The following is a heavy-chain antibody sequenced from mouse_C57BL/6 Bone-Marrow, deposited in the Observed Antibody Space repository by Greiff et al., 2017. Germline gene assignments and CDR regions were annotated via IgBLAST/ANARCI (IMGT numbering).Heavy chain of an antibody. CDR3: ARRYYGYVRFAY. J-gene: IGHJ3*01. CDR1: GYTFTSYG. V-gene: IGHV1-81*01. Sequence: QVQLQQPGAELVRPGASVKLSCKASGYTFTSYGIRWVKQRTGQGLEWIGEIYPRSGNTYYNEKFKGKATLTADKSSSTAYMELRSLTSEDSAVDFCARRYYGYVRFAYWGQGTLVTVSA. CDR2: IYPRSGNT. D-gene: IGHD2-2*01.